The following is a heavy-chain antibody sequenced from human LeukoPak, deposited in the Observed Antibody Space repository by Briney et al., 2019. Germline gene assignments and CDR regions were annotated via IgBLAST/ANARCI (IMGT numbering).Heavy chain of an antibody. CDR1: GGSISSYY. D-gene: IGHD2-15*01. Sequence: SETLSLTCTVSGGSISSYYWSWFRQHPGKGLEWIGYIYYNGFTYYNPSLESRVTISVDTSKNQFSLKVSSVTAADTAVYYCARGGTWYYAFDYWGQGALVTVSS. J-gene: IGHJ4*02. CDR3: ARGGTWYYAFDY. V-gene: IGHV4-59*06. CDR2: IYYNGFT.